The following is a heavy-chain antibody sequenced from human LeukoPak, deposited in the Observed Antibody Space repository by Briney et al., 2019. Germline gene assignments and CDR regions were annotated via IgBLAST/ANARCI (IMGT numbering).Heavy chain of an antibody. CDR2: ISSSSSYI. CDR3: AKDLKPAAGPFDY. CDR1: EFSVGSNY. Sequence: GGSLRLSCAASEFSVGSNYMTWVRQAPGKGLEWVSSISSSSSYIYYADSVKGRFTISRDNSKNTLYLQMNSLRAEDTAVYYCAKDLKPAAGPFDYWGQGTLVTVSS. V-gene: IGHV3-21*04. D-gene: IGHD6-13*01. J-gene: IGHJ4*02.